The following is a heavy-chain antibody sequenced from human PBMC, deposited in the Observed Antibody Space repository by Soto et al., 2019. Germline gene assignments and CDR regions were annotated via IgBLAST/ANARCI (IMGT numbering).Heavy chain of an antibody. Sequence: QVQLQQSGPGLVKPSQTLSLTCAISGDSVSSNSADWNWIRQSPSGGLEWLGRTYYRSRWYNDYAVSGRSRITINPATAQNQFSLHLNSVTPEDPAVYYCAGTTSLQWYYRDVCGKGTTVNVYS. V-gene: IGHV6-1*01. CDR2: TYYRSRWYN. J-gene: IGHJ6*03. CDR3: AGTTSLQWYYRDV. CDR1: GDSVSSNSAD. D-gene: IGHD1-7*01.